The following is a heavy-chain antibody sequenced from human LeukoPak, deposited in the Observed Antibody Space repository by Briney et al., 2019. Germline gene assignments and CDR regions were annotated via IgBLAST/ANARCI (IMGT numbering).Heavy chain of an antibody. V-gene: IGHV1-24*01. CDR3: ATVDLYSGYVLLWY. D-gene: IGHD5-12*01. Sequence: ASVKVSCTVSGYTLTELSMHWVRQAPGKGLEWMGGFDPEDGETIYAQKFQGRVTMTEDTSTDTAYMELSSLRSEDTAVYYCATVDLYSGYVLLWYWGQGTLVTVSS. CDR2: FDPEDGET. J-gene: IGHJ4*02. CDR1: GYTLTELS.